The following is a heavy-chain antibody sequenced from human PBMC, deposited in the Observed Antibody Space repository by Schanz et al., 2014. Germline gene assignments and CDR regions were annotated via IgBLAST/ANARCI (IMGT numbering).Heavy chain of an antibody. CDR3: ARGTDWNLHY. CDR2: IGYLGDT. D-gene: IGHD1-1*01. Sequence: VQLVESGGGVVQPGRSLRLSCAAYGFTFSSYAMHWVRQGTGKGLEWVSTIGYLGDTYYPDSVKGRFTVSRDSGQNSLYLQMNSLRAGDTAVYYCARGTDWNLHYWGQGALVTVSS. CDR1: GFTFSSYA. V-gene: IGHV3-13*01. J-gene: IGHJ4*02.